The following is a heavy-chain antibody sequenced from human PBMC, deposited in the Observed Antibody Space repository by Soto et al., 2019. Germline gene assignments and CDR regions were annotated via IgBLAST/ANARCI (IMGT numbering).Heavy chain of an antibody. CDR1: VFTFSNYA. J-gene: IGHJ4*02. CDR3: VKVGGYDGYEPLDE. V-gene: IGHV3-30*18. D-gene: IGHD5-12*01. Sequence: QVQLVESGGGVVQPGRSLRLSCAASVFTFSNYAMHWVRQAPGKGLEWVAVISDDGSNTYYADSVKGRFTISRDNPKHTLYLQMNSLRAEDTAVYYCVKVGGYDGYEPLDEWGQGTLVTVSS. CDR2: ISDDGSNT.